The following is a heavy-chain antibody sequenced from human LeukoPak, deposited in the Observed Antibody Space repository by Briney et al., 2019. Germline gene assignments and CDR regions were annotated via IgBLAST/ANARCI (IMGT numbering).Heavy chain of an antibody. V-gene: IGHV4-30-2*01. CDR3: ARQNGYSYGYNYFDY. CDR2: IYHSGST. J-gene: IGHJ4*02. CDR1: GGSISSGGYY. D-gene: IGHD5-18*01. Sequence: PSQTLSLTCTVSGGSISSGGYYWSWIRQPPGKGLEWIGYIYHSGSTYYNPSLKSRVTISVDRSKNQFSLKLSSVTAADTAVYYCARQNGYSYGYNYFDYWGQGTLVTVSS.